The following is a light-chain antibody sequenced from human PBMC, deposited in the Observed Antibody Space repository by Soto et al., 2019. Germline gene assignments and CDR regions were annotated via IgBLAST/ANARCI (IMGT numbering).Light chain of an antibody. J-gene: IGLJ2*01. CDR1: SSDVGGYSY. V-gene: IGLV2-14*03. CDR3: SSYTSSRNVV. Sequence: QSALTQPASVSGSPGQSITISCTGTSSDVGGYSYVSWYQQHPGKAPKLMIYDVVNRPSGISNRFSGSKSGNTASLTISGLQAEDEADYYCSSYTSSRNVVFGGGTKVTVL. CDR2: DVV.